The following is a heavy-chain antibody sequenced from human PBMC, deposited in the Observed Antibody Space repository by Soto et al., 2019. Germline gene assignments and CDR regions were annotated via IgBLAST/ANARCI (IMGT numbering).Heavy chain of an antibody. D-gene: IGHD2-21*02. V-gene: IGHV4-4*02. CDR3: AREIVTAGGNNYFDP. Sequence: PSETLSLTCGVSGGTVASSHWWSWVRQSPGGGLEWIGNVYHTGDTNFNPSLQSRVTISVDKSNNQFSLRLNSLTAADTAVYFCAREIVTAGGNNYFDPWGPGTLVTAPQ. CDR1: GGTVASSHW. CDR2: VYHTGDT. J-gene: IGHJ5*02.